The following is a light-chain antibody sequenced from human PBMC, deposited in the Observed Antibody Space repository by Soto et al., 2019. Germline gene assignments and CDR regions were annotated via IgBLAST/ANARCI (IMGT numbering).Light chain of an antibody. CDR3: QPRSNWPST. V-gene: IGKV3-11*01. J-gene: IGKJ4*01. CDR2: DAS. CDR1: QSVSSY. Sequence: EIVLTQSPATLSLSPGNRATLSCRASQSVSSYLAWYQQKPGQAPRLLIYDASNRATGIPARFSGSGSGTDFTLSNTSLDPESFAVYYCQPRSNWPSTFGGGTKVEIK.